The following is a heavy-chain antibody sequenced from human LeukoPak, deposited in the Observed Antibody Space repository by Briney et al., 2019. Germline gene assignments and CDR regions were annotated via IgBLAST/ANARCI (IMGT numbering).Heavy chain of an antibody. CDR3: AKEQSPHIVVVPAEIHRYYYYYGMDV. V-gene: IGHV3-23*01. Sequence: GGSLRLSCAASGFTFSSYAMSWVRQAPGKELERVSAISGSGGSTYYADSVKGRFTISRDNSKNTLYLQMNSLRAEDTAVYYCAKEQSPHIVVVPAEIHRYYYYYGMDVWGQGTTVTVSS. CDR2: ISGSGGST. D-gene: IGHD2-2*01. J-gene: IGHJ6*02. CDR1: GFTFSSYA.